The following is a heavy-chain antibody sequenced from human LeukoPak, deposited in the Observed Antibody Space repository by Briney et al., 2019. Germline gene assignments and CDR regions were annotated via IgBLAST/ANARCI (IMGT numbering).Heavy chain of an antibody. D-gene: IGHD5-18*01. Sequence: GGSLRLSCAASGFTFSSYAMAWVRQPPGKGLEWVSAISGSGGSTYYAESVKGRFTISRDNSKNTLYLQMNSLRAEDTAVYYCAKGYSYGMIDYWGQGTLVTVSS. CDR2: ISGSGGST. V-gene: IGHV3-23*01. J-gene: IGHJ4*02. CDR1: GFTFSSYA. CDR3: AKGYSYGMIDY.